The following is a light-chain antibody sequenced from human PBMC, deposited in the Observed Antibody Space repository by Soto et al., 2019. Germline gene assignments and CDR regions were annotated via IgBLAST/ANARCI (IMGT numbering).Light chain of an antibody. CDR3: QQLNSYPPGT. J-gene: IGKJ3*01. Sequence: IQLTQSPSSLPASVGDRVTITCRASQGISSYLAWYQQKPGKAPKLLIYAASTLQSGVPSRFSGSGSGTDLTLTISSLQPEDFATYYCQQLNSYPPGTFGPGTKVDIK. CDR1: QGISSY. V-gene: IGKV1-9*01. CDR2: AAS.